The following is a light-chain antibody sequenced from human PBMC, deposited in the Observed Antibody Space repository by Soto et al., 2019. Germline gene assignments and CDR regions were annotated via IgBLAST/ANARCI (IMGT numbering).Light chain of an antibody. CDR3: HQDKNWPPIP. CDR1: QSVSSY. Sequence: IVLTQSPRTLSLSPEERATLSCRASQSVSSYLAWYQQKPGQAPRLLIYGADTRATGIPARFSGSGFGTAFTLTISSLLSEDVAVHYCHQDKNWPPIPSGQRTRLEI. CDR2: GAD. V-gene: IGKV3-15*01. J-gene: IGKJ5*01.